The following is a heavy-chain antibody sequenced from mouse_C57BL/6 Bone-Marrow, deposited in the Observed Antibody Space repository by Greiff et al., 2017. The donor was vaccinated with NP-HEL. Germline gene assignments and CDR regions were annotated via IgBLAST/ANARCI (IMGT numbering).Heavy chain of an antibody. Sequence: EVKLMESGGDLVKPGGSLKLSCAASGFTFSSYGMSWVRQTPDKRLVWVATFSSGGSCTYYPDSVKGRFTISRDNSKNTLYLQMSSLKSEDTAMYYCASRPLRREFAYWGQGTLVTVSA. CDR1: GFTFSSYG. D-gene: IGHD1-2*01. CDR2: FSSGGSCT. CDR3: ASRPLRREFAY. J-gene: IGHJ3*01. V-gene: IGHV5-6*02.